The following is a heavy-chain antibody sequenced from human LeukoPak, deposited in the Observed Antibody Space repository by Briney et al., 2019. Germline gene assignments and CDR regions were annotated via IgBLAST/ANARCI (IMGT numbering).Heavy chain of an antibody. V-gene: IGHV3-74*01. J-gene: IGHJ4*02. CDR1: GFTFTTYG. Sequence: PGGSLRLSCAASGFTFTTYGMLWVRQPPGKGLMWVSRIMCDGRSTYADSVKGRFTISRDTAKNTLYLQMNSLRAEDTAVYYCARDSQFIGPLYWGQGTLVTVSS. CDR2: IMCDGRST. D-gene: IGHD5-24*01. CDR3: ARDSQFIGPLY.